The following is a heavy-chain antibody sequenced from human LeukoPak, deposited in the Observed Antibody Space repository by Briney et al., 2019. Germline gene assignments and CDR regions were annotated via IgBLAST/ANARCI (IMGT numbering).Heavy chain of an antibody. J-gene: IGHJ6*02. CDR3: ARLYYDFWSGYLYGMDV. CDR1: GGSISSYY. Sequence: NASETLSLTCTVSGGSISSYYWSWIRQPPGKGLEWIGYIYYSGSTNYNPSLKSRVTISVDTSKNQFSLKLSSVTAADTAVYYCARLYYDFWSGYLYGMDVWGQGTTVTVSS. D-gene: IGHD3-3*01. V-gene: IGHV4-59*08. CDR2: IYYSGST.